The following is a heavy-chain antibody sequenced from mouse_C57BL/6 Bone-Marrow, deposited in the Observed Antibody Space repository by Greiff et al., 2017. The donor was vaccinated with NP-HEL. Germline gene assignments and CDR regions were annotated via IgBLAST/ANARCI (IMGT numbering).Heavy chain of an antibody. D-gene: IGHD4-1*01. V-gene: IGHV2-9*01. CDR2: IWGGGST. CDR1: GFSLTSYG. CDR3: AKHALTGPYAMDY. Sequence: VHLVQSGPGLVAPSPSLSITCTVSGFSLTSYGVDWVRQPPGKGLEWLGVIWGGGSTNYNSALMSRLSISKDNSNSQVFLKMNSLQTDDTAEYYCAKHALTGPYAMDYWGQGTAVTVSS. J-gene: IGHJ4*01.